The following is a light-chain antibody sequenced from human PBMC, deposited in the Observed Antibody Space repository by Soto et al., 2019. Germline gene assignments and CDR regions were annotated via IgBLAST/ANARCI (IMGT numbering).Light chain of an antibody. J-gene: IGKJ5*01. CDR1: QSVFSS. CDR3: QQYHNWPIT. V-gene: IGKV3-15*01. CDR2: GAA. Sequence: EIVLTQSPATLSVSPGERATLSCRASQSVFSSLAWYQQKPGQAPRLLIYGAATRATGIPARFSGSGSGTEFTLTISSLQSEDFAVYYCQQYHNWPITFGQGTRLEIK.